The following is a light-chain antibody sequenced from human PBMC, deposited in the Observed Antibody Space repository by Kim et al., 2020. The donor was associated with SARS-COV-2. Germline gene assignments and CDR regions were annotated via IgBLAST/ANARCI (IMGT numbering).Light chain of an antibody. CDR3: QSYNRDNVL. Sequence: NFILTQPHSVSESPGKTVTISCTRSSGSIDDNYVQCYQQRPGGVPTTVIYEDDQRPSGVSDRFSGSIDNSSNSASLTISGLRTEDEADYYCQSYNRDNVLFGGGTQLTVL. V-gene: IGLV6-57*04. J-gene: IGLJ2*01. CDR2: EDD. CDR1: SGSIDDNY.